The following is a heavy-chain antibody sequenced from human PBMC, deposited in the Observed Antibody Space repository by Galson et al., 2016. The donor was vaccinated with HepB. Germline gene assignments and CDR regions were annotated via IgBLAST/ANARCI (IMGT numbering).Heavy chain of an antibody. CDR2: IYPGDSDT. V-gene: IGHV5-51*01. CDR1: GYNFTSYW. Sequence: QSGAEVKKPGESLKISCEASGYNFTSYWIGWVRQMPGKGLEWMGIIYPGDSDTRYSPSFQGQVTISADKSINTAYLQWRSPKASDIAMYYCARGRTTMVWGVYSSRNWYFDLWGRGTLVTVSS. D-gene: IGHD3-10*01. J-gene: IGHJ2*01. CDR3: ARGRTTMVWGVYSSRNWYFDL.